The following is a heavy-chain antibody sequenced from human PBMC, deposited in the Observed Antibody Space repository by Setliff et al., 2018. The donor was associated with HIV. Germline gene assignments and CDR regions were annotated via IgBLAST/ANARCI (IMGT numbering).Heavy chain of an antibody. CDR1: GDSITSGGYY. V-gene: IGHV4-61*02. D-gene: IGHD3-9*01. CDR2: VYISGST. Sequence: SETLSLTCTVSGDSITSGGYYWSWIRQPAGKGLEWIGRVYISGSTDYNPSLKSRVTISIETSMNQFSLKLSSVTAADTAVYYCARDSATHNNLTGYLDSWGQGALVTVSS. J-gene: IGHJ4*02. CDR3: ARDSATHNNLTGYLDS.